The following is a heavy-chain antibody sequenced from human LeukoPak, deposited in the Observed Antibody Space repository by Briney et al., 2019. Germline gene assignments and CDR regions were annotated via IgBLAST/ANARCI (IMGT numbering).Heavy chain of an antibody. V-gene: IGHV1-18*01. CDR2: ISAYNGST. J-gene: IGHJ6*02. CDR3: ARDAGRVVVPAATTLKTFYYYGMDV. D-gene: IGHD2-2*01. CDR1: GYTFTSYG. Sequence: ASVKVSCKASGYTFTSYGISWVRQAPGQGLEWMGWISAYNGSTNYAQKLQGRVTMTTDTSTSTAYMELRSLRSDDTAVYYCARDAGRVVVPAATTLKTFYYYGMDVWGQGTTVTVSS.